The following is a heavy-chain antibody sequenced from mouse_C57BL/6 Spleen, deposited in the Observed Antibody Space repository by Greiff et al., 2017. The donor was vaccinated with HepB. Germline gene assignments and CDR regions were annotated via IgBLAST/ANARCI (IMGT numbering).Heavy chain of an antibody. D-gene: IGHD2-4*01. CDR2: IHPNSGST. Sequence: QVQLQQPGAELVKPGASVKLSCKASGYTFTSYWMHWVKQRPGQGLEWIGMIHPNSGSTNYNEKFKSKATLTVDKSSSTAYMQLSSLTSEDSAVYYCAHYDYDGSWCAYWGQGTLVTVSA. J-gene: IGHJ3*01. CDR3: AHYDYDGSWCAY. CDR1: GYTFTSYW. V-gene: IGHV1-64*01.